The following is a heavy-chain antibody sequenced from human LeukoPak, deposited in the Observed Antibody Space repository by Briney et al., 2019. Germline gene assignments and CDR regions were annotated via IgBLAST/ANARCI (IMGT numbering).Heavy chain of an antibody. CDR3: ASGTQWLAFDY. Sequence: SETLSLTCTVSGGSISSYYWAWIRQPPGKGLGRIGSFYNSGSTTYNPSLQSRVTISVDMSKSQVSLRLGSVAAADTAVYYCASGTQWLAFDYWGQGNLVTVSS. V-gene: IGHV4-59*08. CDR1: GGSISSYY. J-gene: IGHJ4*02. D-gene: IGHD6-19*01. CDR2: FYNSGST.